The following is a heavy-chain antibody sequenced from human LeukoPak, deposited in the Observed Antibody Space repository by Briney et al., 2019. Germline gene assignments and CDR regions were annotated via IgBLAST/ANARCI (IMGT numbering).Heavy chain of an antibody. CDR2: IYYSGST. CDR1: GGSISSSSYY. D-gene: IGHD6-13*01. V-gene: IGHV4-39*01. J-gene: IGHJ6*03. Sequence: SETLSLTCTVSGGSISSSSYYWGWIRQPPGKGLEWIGSIYYSGSTYYNPSLKSRVTISVDTSKNQFSLKLSSVTAADTAVYYCARGPMIITAAGTSWHYYYYMDVWGKGTTVTVSS. CDR3: ARGPMIITAAGTSWHYYYYMDV.